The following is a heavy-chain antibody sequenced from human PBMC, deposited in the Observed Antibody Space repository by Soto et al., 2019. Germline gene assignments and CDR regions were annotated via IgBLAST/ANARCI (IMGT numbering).Heavy chain of an antibody. CDR2: ISTYSGDT. Sequence: QVHLVQSGVEVKTPGASVKVSCQASGYTFFTYDISWVRQAPGQGLEWMGWISTYSGDTKYAHKFQGRVTMTTDTSTTPAYLELRSLRSDDTAVYYCARHHGPTTSENWFDPWGQGTLVTVSS. D-gene: IGHD5-12*01. V-gene: IGHV1-18*01. CDR1: GYTFFTYD. CDR3: ARHHGPTTSENWFDP. J-gene: IGHJ5*02.